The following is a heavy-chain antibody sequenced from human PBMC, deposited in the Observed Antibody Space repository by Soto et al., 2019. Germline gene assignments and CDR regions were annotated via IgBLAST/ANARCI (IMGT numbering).Heavy chain of an antibody. Sequence: QVQLVQSRGEVKKPGASVKVSCKTSGYSFTTYGISWVRQAPGQGLEWMGWISGYNGNTNYAQNPQGRATMTTDTPTTTAHIELTTLISNDTAVYYCAIECPAPYYYSGMDVWGQGSTVTLSS. CDR2: ISGYNGNT. CDR1: GYSFTTYG. CDR3: AIECPAPYYYSGMDV. V-gene: IGHV1-18*01. J-gene: IGHJ6*02.